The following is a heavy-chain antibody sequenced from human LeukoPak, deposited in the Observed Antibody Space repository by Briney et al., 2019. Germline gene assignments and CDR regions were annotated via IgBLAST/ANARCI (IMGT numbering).Heavy chain of an antibody. CDR3: ARDRGYYYDSSGYYYV. D-gene: IGHD3-22*01. CDR2: MNPNSGNT. Sequence: ASVKASCKASGYTFTSYDINGVRQATGQGLECMGWMNPNSGNTGYAQKFQGRVTMTRNTSISTAYMELSSLRSEDTAVYYCARDRGYYYDSSGYYYVWGQGTLVTVSS. CDR1: GYTFTSYD. J-gene: IGHJ4*02. V-gene: IGHV1-8*01.